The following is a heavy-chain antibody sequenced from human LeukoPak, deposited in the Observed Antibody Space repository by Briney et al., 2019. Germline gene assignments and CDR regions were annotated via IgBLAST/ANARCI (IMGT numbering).Heavy chain of an antibody. CDR2: ISYDGSNK. D-gene: IGHD5-18*01. CDR3: AKRHSFGLDSYGNYFDY. CDR1: GFTFSSYA. Sequence: GGSLRLSCAASGFTFSSYAMHWVRQAPGKGLEWVAVISYDGSNKYYADSVKGRFTISRDNSKNTLYLQMNSLRAEDTAVYYCAKRHSFGLDSYGNYFDYWGQGTLVTVSS. J-gene: IGHJ4*02. V-gene: IGHV3-30*04.